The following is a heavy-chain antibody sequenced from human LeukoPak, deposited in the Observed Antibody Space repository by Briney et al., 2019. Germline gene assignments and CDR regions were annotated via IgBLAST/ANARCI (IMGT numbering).Heavy chain of an antibody. CDR2: IKSKTDGGKT. CDR1: GFTFSNAW. D-gene: IGHD4-17*01. CDR3: TTVTVTMDSEYFQH. J-gene: IGHJ1*01. Sequence: GGTLRLSCAASGFTFSNAWMSWVRQATGKGLEWVGRIKSKTDGGKTDYAARVKGRFTISRDDSKNPLYLQMNSLKTEDTAVYYCTTVTVTMDSEYFQHWGQGTLVTVSS. V-gene: IGHV3-15*01.